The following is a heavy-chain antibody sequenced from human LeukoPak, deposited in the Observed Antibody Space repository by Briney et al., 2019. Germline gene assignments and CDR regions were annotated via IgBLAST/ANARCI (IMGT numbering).Heavy chain of an antibody. CDR1: GFTFSSYA. V-gene: IGHV3-30-3*01. J-gene: IGHJ4*02. D-gene: IGHD1-26*01. CDR2: ISYDGSNK. CDR3: AKGSDLIVAATIADY. Sequence: PGRSLRLSCAASGFTFSSYAMHWVRQAPGEGLEWVAVISYDGSNKYYADSVKGRFIISRDNSKNTLYLQMNSLRAEDTAVYYCAKGSDLIVAATIADYWGQGTLVTVSS.